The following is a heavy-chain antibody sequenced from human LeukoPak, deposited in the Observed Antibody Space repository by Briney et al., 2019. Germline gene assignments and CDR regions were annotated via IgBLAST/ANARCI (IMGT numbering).Heavy chain of an antibody. J-gene: IGHJ3*02. V-gene: IGHV4-4*07. Sequence: SETLSLTCTVSGGSISSYYWSWIRQPAGMGLEWIGRIYSSGSTNYNPSLESRVTMSVDTSKKQFSLKLRSVTAADTALYYCARDWDSSGYYYLDAFDIWGQGTMVTVSS. D-gene: IGHD3-22*01. CDR1: GGSISSYY. CDR3: ARDWDSSGYYYLDAFDI. CDR2: IYSSGST.